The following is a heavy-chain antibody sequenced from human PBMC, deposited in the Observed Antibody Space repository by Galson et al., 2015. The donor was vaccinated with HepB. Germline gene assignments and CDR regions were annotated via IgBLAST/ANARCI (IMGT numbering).Heavy chain of an antibody. J-gene: IGHJ5*02. CDR2: IIPLFTTP. V-gene: IGHV1-69*06. CDR3: ARGVASTATGCFDP. D-gene: IGHD1-1*01. CDR1: GGSFSSYC. Sequence: SVKVSCKVSGGSFSSYCINWIRQAPGQGLEWMGGIIPLFTTPNYAQKFHGRVTITADRSTNTAYMELTTLTSDDTAIYYCARGVASTATGCFDPWGHGTLMTVSS.